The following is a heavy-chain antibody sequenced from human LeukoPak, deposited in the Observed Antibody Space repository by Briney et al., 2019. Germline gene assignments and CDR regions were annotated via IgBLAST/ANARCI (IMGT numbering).Heavy chain of an antibody. CDR2: ISGSGGST. J-gene: IGHJ4*02. D-gene: IGHD4-23*01. CDR3: ARALYGRTGYY. CDR1: GFTFSSYA. V-gene: IGHV3-23*01. Sequence: GGSLRLSCAASGFTFSSYAMSWVRQAPGKGLEWVSAISGSGGSTYYADSVKGRFTISRDNSKNTLYLQMNSLRAEDTAVYYCARALYGRTGYYWGQGTLVTVSS.